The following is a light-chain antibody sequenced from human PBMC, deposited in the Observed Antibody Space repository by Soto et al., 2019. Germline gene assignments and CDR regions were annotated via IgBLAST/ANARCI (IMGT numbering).Light chain of an antibody. CDR1: QSIGTW. Sequence: DIQMTQSPSTLSASVGDRVTITCRASQSIGTWLAWYQQKPGKAPNLLIYKASTLESGVPSRFSGSGSWTEFTLTISSLQPDDFATYYCQQYNTYSTCGQGTKVEIK. CDR3: QQYNTYST. J-gene: IGKJ1*01. CDR2: KAS. V-gene: IGKV1-5*03.